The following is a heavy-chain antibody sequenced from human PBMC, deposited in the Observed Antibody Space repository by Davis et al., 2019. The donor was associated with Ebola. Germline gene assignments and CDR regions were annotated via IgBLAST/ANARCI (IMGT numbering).Heavy chain of an antibody. Sequence: GESLKISCAASGFTFSDYYMSWIRQAPGKGLEWVSYISSSGSTIYYADSVKRRFTISRDNAKNSLYLQMNSLRAEDTAVYYCARVLQLVYSGWFDPWGQGTLVTVSS. V-gene: IGHV3-11*01. J-gene: IGHJ5*02. CDR2: ISSSGSTI. CDR3: ARVLQLVYSGWFDP. CDR1: GFTFSDYY. D-gene: IGHD3-10*01.